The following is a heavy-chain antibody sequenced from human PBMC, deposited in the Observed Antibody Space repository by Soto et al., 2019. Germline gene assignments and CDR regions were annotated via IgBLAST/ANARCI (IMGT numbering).Heavy chain of an antibody. CDR2: IWYDGSYK. V-gene: IGHV3-33*06. CDR3: AKDEGRYTYGLRDC. D-gene: IGHD5-18*01. J-gene: IGHJ4*02. CDR1: GFTFSNYG. Sequence: GGSLRLSCAASGFTFSNYGMHWVRQAPGKGLEWVAVIWYDGSYKYYADSVKGRFTISRDNSRTTLHLQMNSLRAEDTAVYYCAKDEGRYTYGLRDCWGQATLVAVSS.